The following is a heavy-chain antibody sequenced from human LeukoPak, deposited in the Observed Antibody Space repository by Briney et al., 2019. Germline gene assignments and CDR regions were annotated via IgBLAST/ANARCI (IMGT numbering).Heavy chain of an antibody. CDR2: VNSDGTIT. V-gene: IGHV3-74*01. CDR1: GFTFSTYW. J-gene: IGHJ4*02. D-gene: IGHD6-19*01. CDR3: ARRMETSGSFDY. Sequence: GGSLRLSCAASGFTFSTYWMHWVRQAPGKGLVWVSRVNSDGTITNYADSVKGRFTISRDNAKNTQYLQMNNLRAEDTGVYYCARRMETSGSFDYWGQGTLVTVSS.